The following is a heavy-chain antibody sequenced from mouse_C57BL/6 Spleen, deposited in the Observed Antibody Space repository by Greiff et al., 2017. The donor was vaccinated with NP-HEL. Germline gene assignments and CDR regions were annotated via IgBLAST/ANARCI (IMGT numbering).Heavy chain of an antibody. CDR1: GYTFTSYW. J-gene: IGHJ4*01. Sequence: QVQLQQPGAELVKPGASVKLSCKASGYTFTSYWMHWVKQRPGRGLEWIGRIDPNSGGTKYNEKLKSKATLTVDKPSSTAYMQLSSLTSEDSSVYYCAMGLPPRDYYAMDYWGQGTSVTVSS. CDR2: IDPNSGGT. CDR3: AMGLPPRDYYAMDY. D-gene: IGHD5-5*01. V-gene: IGHV1-72*01.